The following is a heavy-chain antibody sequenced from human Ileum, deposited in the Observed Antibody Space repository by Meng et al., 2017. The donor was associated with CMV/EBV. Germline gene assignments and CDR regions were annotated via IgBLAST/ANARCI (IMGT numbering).Heavy chain of an antibody. J-gene: IGHJ4*02. CDR3: ARHVRYRFDY. D-gene: IGHD4-11*01. CDR1: GFTFTNYW. V-gene: IGHV3-7*01. CDR2: IKQDGNGK. Sequence: GESLKISCAASGFTFTNYWMTWVRQAPGKGLEWVANIKQDGNGKLYVDSVRGRFTISRDNAENLVFLQMNSLRLDDTAVYYCARHVRYRFDYWGQGALVTVSS.